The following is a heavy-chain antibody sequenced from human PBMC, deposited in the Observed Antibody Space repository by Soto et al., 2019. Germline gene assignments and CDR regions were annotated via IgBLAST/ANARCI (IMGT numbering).Heavy chain of an antibody. CDR2: FSWNSGSI. D-gene: IGHD6-19*01. J-gene: IGHJ4*02. CDR1: GFTFDDYA. CDR3: AKDEAHLIAVAGTFDY. Sequence: EVQLVESGGGLVQPGRSLRLSCAASGFTFDDYAMHWVRQAPGKGLEWVSGFSWNSGSIGYADSVKGRFTISRDNAKNSLYLQMNSLRAEDTALYYCAKDEAHLIAVAGTFDYWGQGTLVTVSS. V-gene: IGHV3-9*01.